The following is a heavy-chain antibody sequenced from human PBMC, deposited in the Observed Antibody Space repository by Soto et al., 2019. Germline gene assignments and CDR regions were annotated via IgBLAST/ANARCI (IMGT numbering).Heavy chain of an antibody. D-gene: IGHD4-17*01. CDR2: ISGSGGST. CDR3: AKSTATVTARGWFDP. Sequence: PGGSLKLSCAASGLTFSTYAMSWARQAPGKGLEWVSAISGSGGSTYYTDSVKGRFTISRDNSKNTLYLQMNSLRAEDTAVYYCAKSTATVTARGWFDPWGQGTLVTVSS. CDR1: GLTFSTYA. J-gene: IGHJ5*02. V-gene: IGHV3-23*01.